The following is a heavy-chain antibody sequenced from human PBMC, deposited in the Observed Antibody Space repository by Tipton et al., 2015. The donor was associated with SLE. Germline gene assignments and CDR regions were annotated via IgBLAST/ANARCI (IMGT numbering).Heavy chain of an antibody. D-gene: IGHD6-13*01. Sequence: SLRLSCVASGFSFSPYNINWVRQAPGKGLEWVSSITGSGDMNYADSVKGRFTISRDNAKNSLYLQMNSLRVEDTAVYYCARGELGQQLAFYYFYYMDVWGKGTTVTVSS. CDR1: GFSFSPYN. V-gene: IGHV3-69-1*01. CDR2: ITGSGDM. J-gene: IGHJ6*03. CDR3: ARGELGQQLAFYYFYYMDV.